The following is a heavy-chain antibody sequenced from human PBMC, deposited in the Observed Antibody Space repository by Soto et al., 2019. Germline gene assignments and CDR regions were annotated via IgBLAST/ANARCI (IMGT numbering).Heavy chain of an antibody. CDR3: ARSSTGADEDFYYYYGMDV. J-gene: IGHJ6*02. V-gene: IGHV1-69*01. Sequence: QVQLVQSGAEVKKPGSSVKVSCKASGGTFSSYAISWVRQAPGQGLEWMGGIIPIFGTANYAQKFQGRVTITADESTSTAYMELRSLGSEDTAVYYCARSSTGADEDFYYYYGMDVWGQGTTVTVSS. D-gene: IGHD4-17*01. CDR1: GGTFSSYA. CDR2: IIPIFGTA.